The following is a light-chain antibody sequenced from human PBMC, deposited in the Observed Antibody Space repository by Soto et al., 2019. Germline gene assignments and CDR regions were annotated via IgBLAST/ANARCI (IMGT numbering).Light chain of an antibody. J-gene: IGLJ3*02. CDR1: SSDVGAYNY. CDR3: SSFASSNTGV. CDR2: EVT. V-gene: IGLV2-8*01. Sequence: QSALTQPPSASGSPGQSVTISCTGTSSDVGAYNYVSWYQQHAGKAPKLVIYEVTKRPSGVPDRFSGSKSANTASLTVSGLQAEDEADYYCSSFASSNTGVFGGGTKLTVL.